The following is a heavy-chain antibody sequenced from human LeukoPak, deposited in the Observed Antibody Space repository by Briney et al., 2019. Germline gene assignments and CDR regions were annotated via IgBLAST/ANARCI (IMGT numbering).Heavy chain of an antibody. CDR3: ARDKIRVGCSSTSCYMSYYYYYMDV. V-gene: IGHV1-46*01. D-gene: IGHD2-2*02. J-gene: IGHJ6*03. CDR2: INPSGGST. CDR1: GYTFTSCY. Sequence: ASVKVSCKASGYTFTSCYMHWVRQAPGQGLEWMGIINPSGGSTSYAQKFQGRVTMTRDMSTSTVYMELSSLRSEDTAVYYCARDKIRVGCSSTSCYMSYYYYYMDVWGKGTTDTVSS.